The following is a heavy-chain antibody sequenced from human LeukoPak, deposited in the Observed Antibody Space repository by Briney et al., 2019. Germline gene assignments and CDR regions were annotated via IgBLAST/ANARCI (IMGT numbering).Heavy chain of an antibody. V-gene: IGHV3-23*01. CDR2: IGGSGGST. J-gene: IGHJ3*02. CDR3: ARHSITMIVVRSAFDI. CDR1: GFTFSSYA. D-gene: IGHD3-22*01. Sequence: GGSLRLSCAASGFTFSSYAMSWVRQAPGKGLEWVSAIGGSGGSTFYADSVKGRFTISRDNSRDTLYLQMNSLRAEDTAVYYCARHSITMIVVRSAFDIWGQGTMVTVSS.